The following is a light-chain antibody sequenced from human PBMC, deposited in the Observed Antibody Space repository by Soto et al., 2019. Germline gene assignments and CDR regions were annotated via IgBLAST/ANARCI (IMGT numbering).Light chain of an antibody. V-gene: IGKV4-1*01. J-gene: IGKJ4*01. CDR1: QSVLYSSNNKNY. Sequence: DIVMTQSPDSLTVSLGGRATINCRSSQSVLYSSNNKNYLAWYQQKAGQPPRLLINWASTRDSGVPDRFSGSGSGTDFTLTISSLRAEDAAVYSCQQYFRTPITFGGGTKVDIK. CDR3: QQYFRTPIT. CDR2: WAS.